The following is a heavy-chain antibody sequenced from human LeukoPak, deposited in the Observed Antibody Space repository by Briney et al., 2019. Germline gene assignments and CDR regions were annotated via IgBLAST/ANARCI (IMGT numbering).Heavy chain of an antibody. V-gene: IGHV4-59*08. J-gene: IGHJ4*02. CDR3: ARHSPVYYDFDY. CDR1: GGSISSYY. CDR2: IHYSGST. Sequence: SETLSLTCTVSGGSISSYYWSWIRQPPGKGLEWIGYIHYSGSTNYNPSLKSRVTISVDTSKNQLSLKLSSATAADTAVYYCARHSPVYYDFDYWGQGTLVTVSS. D-gene: IGHD3-10*01.